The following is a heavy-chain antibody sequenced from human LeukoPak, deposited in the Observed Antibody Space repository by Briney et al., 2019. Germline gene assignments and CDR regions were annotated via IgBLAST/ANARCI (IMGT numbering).Heavy chain of an antibody. Sequence: RGSLRLSCVASGFTFSNYAMSWVRQAPGKGLEWVSAITGSGTNRYYADSLKGRFTTSRDNSKNTVFLQMNSLRHEDTAIYYCVIWGDYDVLTGYYVPDYWGQGTLVTVAS. J-gene: IGHJ4*02. CDR1: GFTFSNYA. D-gene: IGHD3-9*01. V-gene: IGHV3-23*01. CDR2: ITGSGTNR. CDR3: VIWGDYDVLTGYYVPDY.